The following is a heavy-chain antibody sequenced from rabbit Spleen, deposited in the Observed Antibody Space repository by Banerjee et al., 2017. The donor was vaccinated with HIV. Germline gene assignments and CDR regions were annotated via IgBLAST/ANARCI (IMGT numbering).Heavy chain of an antibody. CDR2: IGTTTDKV. J-gene: IGHJ4*01. V-gene: IGHV1S40*01. CDR3: ARGSATMTMVITGFYLNL. Sequence: QSLEESGGGLVKPGASLTLTCTASGFSFSSGYYMCWVRQAPGKGLEWVACIGTTTDKVYYASWAKGRFTISKTSSTTVTLQMTSLTVADTATYFCARGSATMTMVITGFYLNLWGPGTLVTVS. D-gene: IGHD2-1*01. CDR1: GFSFSSGYY.